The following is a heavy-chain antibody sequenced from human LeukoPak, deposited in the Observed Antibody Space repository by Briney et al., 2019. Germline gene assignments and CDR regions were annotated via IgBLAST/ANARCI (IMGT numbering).Heavy chain of an antibody. CDR1: GYSFTTYW. V-gene: IGHV5-51*01. CDR3: AGRDLGGAFDI. CDR2: IYPGDSYT. J-gene: IGHJ3*02. D-gene: IGHD5-24*01. Sequence: GESLKISCKGSGYSFTTYWIGWVRQMPGKGLEWMGIIYPGDSYTRYSPSCQGLVTLSTDKYITTAYLQSTSVKATHPGMYDRAGRDLGGAFDIWGQGTMVTVSS.